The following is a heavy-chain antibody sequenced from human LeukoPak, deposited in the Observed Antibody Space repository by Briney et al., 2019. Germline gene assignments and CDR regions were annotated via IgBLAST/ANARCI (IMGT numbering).Heavy chain of an antibody. Sequence: GGSLRLSCAASGFTFSSYSMNWVRQAQGKGLEWVSSISSSSSYIYYADSVKGRFTISRDNAKNSLYLQMNSLRAEDTAVYYCARPLKTTVTTIGYWGQGTLVTVSS. CDR3: ARPLKTTVTTIGY. D-gene: IGHD4-17*01. CDR1: GFTFSSYS. CDR2: ISSSSSYI. V-gene: IGHV3-21*01. J-gene: IGHJ4*02.